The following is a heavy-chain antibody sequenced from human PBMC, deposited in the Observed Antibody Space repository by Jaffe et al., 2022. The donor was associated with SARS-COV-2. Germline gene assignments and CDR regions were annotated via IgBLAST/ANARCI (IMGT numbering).Heavy chain of an antibody. D-gene: IGHD6-13*01. V-gene: IGHV3-73*01. CDR1: GFTFSGSA. CDR2: IRSKANSYAT. Sequence: EVQLVESGGGLVQPGGSLKLSCAASGFTFSGSAMHWVRQASGKGLEWVGRIRSKANSYATAYAASVKGRFTISRDDSKNTAYLQMNSLKTEDTAVYYCTRHTEDGWALYSSSWYYYGMDVWGQGTTVTVSS. J-gene: IGHJ6*02. CDR3: TRHTEDGWALYSSSWYYYGMDV.